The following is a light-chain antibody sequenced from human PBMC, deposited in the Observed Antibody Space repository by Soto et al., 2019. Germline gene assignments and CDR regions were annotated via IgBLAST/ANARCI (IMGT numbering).Light chain of an antibody. V-gene: IGKV3-20*01. Sequence: EIVLTQSPGTLSLSPGERATLSCRASQTVTSSYLAWYQQKPGQAPRLLIYGASSRATGIPDMFSGSGSGTDFTLTISRLEPEDFAVYYCQHYGISPFTFGPGTKVEFK. J-gene: IGKJ3*01. CDR2: GAS. CDR1: QTVTSSY. CDR3: QHYGISPFT.